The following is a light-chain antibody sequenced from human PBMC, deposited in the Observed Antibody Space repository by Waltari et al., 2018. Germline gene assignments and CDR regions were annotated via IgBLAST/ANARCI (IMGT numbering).Light chain of an antibody. V-gene: IGKV3-20*01. J-gene: IGKJ1*01. CDR1: HSVGRS. Sequence: EIVLTQSPGTLSLSPGERATLACRASHSVGRSLAWYQQNPGQAHRLLIYDASRRATGNPDRFSGSGSGTDFSLTIRRLEPEAFAVYYCQHYVRLPATFGQGTKVEI. CDR2: DAS. CDR3: QHYVRLPAT.